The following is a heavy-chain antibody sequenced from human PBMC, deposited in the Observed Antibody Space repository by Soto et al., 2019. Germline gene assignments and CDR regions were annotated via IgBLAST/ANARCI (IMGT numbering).Heavy chain of an antibody. D-gene: IGHD2-2*01. CDR3: AGAKAPHKTSGYVDH. J-gene: IGHJ5*02. CDR1: GCSISSYY. V-gene: IGHV4-59*01. CDR2: IYYSGST. Sequence: QVQLQESGPGLVKPSETLSLTCTVSGCSISSYYWSWIRQPPGKGLEWIGYIYYSGSTNYNPSLTGRGTISVGTSKNQFPLKLSSVTAADKGVYYCAGAKAPHKTSGYVDHWGQGTLVTVSS.